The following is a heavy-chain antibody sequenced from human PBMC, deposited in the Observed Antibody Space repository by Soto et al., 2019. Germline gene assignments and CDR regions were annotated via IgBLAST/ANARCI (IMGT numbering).Heavy chain of an antibody. J-gene: IGHJ6*02. V-gene: IGHV4-61*01. CDR2: IYYSGST. CDR3: ARDRGMVRGDTYYYGMDV. CDR1: GGSVSSGSYY. D-gene: IGHD3-10*01. Sequence: SETLSLTYTVSGGSVSSGSYYWTWIRQPPGKGLEWIGYIYYSGSTNYNPSLKSRVTISVDTSKNQFSLKLSSVTAADTAVYYCARDRGMVRGDTYYYGMDVWGQGTTVTVSS.